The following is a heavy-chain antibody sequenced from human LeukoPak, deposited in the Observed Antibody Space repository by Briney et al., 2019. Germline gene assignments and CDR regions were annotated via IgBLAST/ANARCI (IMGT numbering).Heavy chain of an antibody. CDR2: INYSGTT. D-gene: IGHD6-13*01. CDR3: ARHAREHYGTSWYDY. CDR1: GGSIGSYY. Sequence: SETLSLTCTVSGGSIGSYYWSWIRQPPGKGLEWIGYINYSGTTHYNPSLKSRVTISVDTSKNQFSLNLNSVTATDTAVFYCARHAREHYGTSWYDYWGQGALVTVSS. V-gene: IGHV4-59*08. J-gene: IGHJ4*02.